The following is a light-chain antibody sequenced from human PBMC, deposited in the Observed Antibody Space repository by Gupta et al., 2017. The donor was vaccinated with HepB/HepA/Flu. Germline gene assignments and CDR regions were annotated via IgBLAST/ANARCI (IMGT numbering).Light chain of an antibody. Sequence: EIVLTQSPATLSLSPGERATLSCRTSQSVSSYLAWYQQKPGQAPWLLIYDASTRATGIPARFSGSGSGTDFTLTISSLEPEDFAVYYCQQRSNWPRTFGQGTKVEIK. CDR2: DAS. CDR1: QSVSSY. V-gene: IGKV3-11*01. CDR3: QQRSNWPRT. J-gene: IGKJ1*01.